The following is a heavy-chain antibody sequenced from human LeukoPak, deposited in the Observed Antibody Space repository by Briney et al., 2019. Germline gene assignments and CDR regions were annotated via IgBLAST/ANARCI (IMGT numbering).Heavy chain of an antibody. V-gene: IGHV3-23*01. CDR2: ISGSGHST. CDR3: AKNKGSYQYNYYGMEV. J-gene: IGHJ6*02. D-gene: IGHD3-10*01. CDR1: GFTFSNYG. Sequence: PGGSLRLSCAASGFTFSNYGMTWVRQAPEKGLEWVSSISGSGHSTYYADSVKGRVTISRDNSKNTLYLQMNNLRVEDTAMYYCAKNKGSYQYNYYGMEVWGQGTTVSVSS.